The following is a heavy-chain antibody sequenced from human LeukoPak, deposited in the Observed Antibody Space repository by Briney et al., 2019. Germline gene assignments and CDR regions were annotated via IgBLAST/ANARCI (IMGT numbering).Heavy chain of an antibody. CDR1: GGTFSSYA. CDR2: IIPIFTTT. V-gene: IGHV1-69*05. D-gene: IGHD2-15*01. Sequence: SVKVSCKASGGTFSSYAISWVRQAPGQGLEWMGRIIPIFTTTNYAQKFQGRVTITTDESTSTAYMELSSLRSEDTALYYCATVTCSGGSCYEDSWGRGTLITVSS. CDR3: ATVTCSGGSCYEDS. J-gene: IGHJ4*02.